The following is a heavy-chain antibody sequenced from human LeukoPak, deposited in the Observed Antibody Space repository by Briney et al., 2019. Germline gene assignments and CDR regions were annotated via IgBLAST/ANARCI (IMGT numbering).Heavy chain of an antibody. J-gene: IGHJ4*02. V-gene: IGHV3-30*18. CDR3: AKVFSSDDSSGYYYGGFDY. D-gene: IGHD3-22*01. Sequence: GGSLRLSCAASGFTFSNYAMHWVRQAPGKGLEWMTIISYDGTNKYYADSVKGRFTISRDNSKNTLYLQMNSLRAEDTAVYYCAKVFSSDDSSGYYYGGFDYWGQGTLVTVSS. CDR1: GFTFSNYA. CDR2: ISYDGTNK.